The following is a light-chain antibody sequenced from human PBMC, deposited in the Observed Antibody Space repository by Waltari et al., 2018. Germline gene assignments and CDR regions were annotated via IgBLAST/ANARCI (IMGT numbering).Light chain of an antibody. V-gene: IGLV3-21*02. J-gene: IGLJ1*01. Sequence: SSALTQPPSVSVAPGPTARITCGGNNIGSKPVHWYQQKPGQAPVLVVYDASDRPSGIPERFSGSNSGNTATLTISRVEAGDEADYYCQVWDSTTDHRGYVFGTGTKVTVL. CDR2: DAS. CDR3: QVWDSTTDHRGYV. CDR1: NIGSKP.